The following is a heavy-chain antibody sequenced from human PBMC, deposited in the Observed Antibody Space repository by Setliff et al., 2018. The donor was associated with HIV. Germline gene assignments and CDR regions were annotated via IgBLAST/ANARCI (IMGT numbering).Heavy chain of an antibody. D-gene: IGHD2-15*01. V-gene: IGHV4-30-4*01. Sequence: SETLSLTCTVSGDSISSGNFFWSWIRQSPGKGLEWIGYVYFSGSATHNPPLKSPVSISVDTSKNQFYLTLSSVTAADTAVYYCARGRVFCNGDSCYHFDFWGQGILVTVSS. J-gene: IGHJ4*02. CDR1: GDSISSGNFF. CDR3: ARGRVFCNGDSCYHFDF. CDR2: VYFSGSA.